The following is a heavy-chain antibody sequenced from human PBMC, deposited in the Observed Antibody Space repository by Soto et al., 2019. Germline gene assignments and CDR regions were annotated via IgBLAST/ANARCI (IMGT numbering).Heavy chain of an antibody. J-gene: IGHJ5*02. D-gene: IGHD3-9*01. CDR2: IRSKAYGGTT. Sequence: GGSLRLSCTASGFTFGDYAMSWFRQAPGKGLEWVGFIRSKAYGGTTEYAASVKGRFTISRDDSKSIAYLQMNSLKTEDTAVYYCTRELGRYFDWLTGGYNWFDPWGQGTLVTVSS. V-gene: IGHV3-49*03. CDR1: GFTFGDYA. CDR3: TRELGRYFDWLTGGYNWFDP.